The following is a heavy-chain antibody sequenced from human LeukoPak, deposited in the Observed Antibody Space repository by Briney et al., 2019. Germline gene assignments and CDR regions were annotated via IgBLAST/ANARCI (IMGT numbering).Heavy chain of an antibody. CDR2: IYYSGST. CDR1: GGSISSSSYY. CDR3: ASGGYYGSGVKGAPGI. Sequence: PSETLSLTCTVSGGSISSSSYYWGWIRQPPGKGLEWIGSIYYSGSTYYNPSLKSRVTISVDTSKNQFSLKLSSVTAADTAVYYCASGGYYGSGVKGAPGIWGQGTMVTVSS. V-gene: IGHV4-39*07. J-gene: IGHJ3*02. D-gene: IGHD3-10*01.